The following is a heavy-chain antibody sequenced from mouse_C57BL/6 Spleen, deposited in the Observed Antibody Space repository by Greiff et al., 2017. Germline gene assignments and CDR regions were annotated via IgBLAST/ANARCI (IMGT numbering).Heavy chain of an antibody. V-gene: IGHV1-53*01. CDR2: INPSNGGT. CDR3: ARAAYYEYDGAVSWFAY. CDR1: GYTFTSYW. J-gene: IGHJ3*01. Sequence: VQLQQPGTELVKPGASVKLSCKASGYTFTSYWMHWVKQRPGQGLEWIGNINPSNGGTNYNEKFKSKATLTVDKSSSTAYMQLSCLTSEDSAVYYCARAAYYEYDGAVSWFAYWGQGTLVTVS. D-gene: IGHD2-4*01.